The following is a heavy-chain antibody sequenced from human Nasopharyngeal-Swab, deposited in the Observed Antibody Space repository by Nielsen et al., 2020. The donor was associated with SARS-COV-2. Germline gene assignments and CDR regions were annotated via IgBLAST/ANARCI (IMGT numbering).Heavy chain of an antibody. V-gene: IGHV3-23*01. Sequence: GESLKISCAASGFTFSNYAMSWVRQAPGKGLEWVATFTGLSANTYYADSVKGRFTMSRDNSQDTLYLQMNSLRAEDTAVYFCARDRDTILRPAHDHWGRGTLVTVSS. CDR1: GFTFSNYA. CDR2: FTGLSANT. CDR3: ARDRDTILRPAHDH. J-gene: IGHJ4*02. D-gene: IGHD3-10*01.